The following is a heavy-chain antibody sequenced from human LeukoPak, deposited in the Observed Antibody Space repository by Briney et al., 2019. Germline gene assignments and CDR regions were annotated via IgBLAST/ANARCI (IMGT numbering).Heavy chain of an antibody. Sequence: GGSLRLSCAASGFTFSSYWMSWVRQAPGKGLEWVANIKQDGSEKYYVDSVKGRFTISRDNAKNSLYLQMNSLRAEDTAVYYCARARGDFWSGSYYFDYWGQGTLVTVSS. CDR3: ARARGDFWSGSYYFDY. CDR2: IKQDGSEK. J-gene: IGHJ4*02. D-gene: IGHD3-3*01. CDR1: GFTFSSYW. V-gene: IGHV3-7*01.